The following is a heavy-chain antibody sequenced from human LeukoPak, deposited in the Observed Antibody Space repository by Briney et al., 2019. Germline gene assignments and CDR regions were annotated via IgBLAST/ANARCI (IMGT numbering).Heavy chain of an antibody. CDR1: GGSFSSYV. CDR3: TRDGVYAPDGSGYHRAAFDI. CDR2: IIPVLSVS. V-gene: IGHV1-69*04. Sequence: SVKVSCKASGGSFSSYVITWVRQAPGQGLEWMGRIIPVLSVSNFAQKFRGRVTITADKSTNTAHMELSRLESGDTAIYYCTRDGVYAPDGSGYHRAAFDIWGQGTVVIVSS. D-gene: IGHD3-22*01. J-gene: IGHJ3*02.